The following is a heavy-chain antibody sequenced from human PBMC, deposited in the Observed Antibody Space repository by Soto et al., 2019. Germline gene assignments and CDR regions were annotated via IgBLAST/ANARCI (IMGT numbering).Heavy chain of an antibody. J-gene: IGHJ5*02. CDR1: GFTFNTYD. V-gene: IGHV3-21*01. D-gene: IGHD2-21*01. CDR3: VRSGTARLLRHSWFDT. Sequence: EVQLVESGGGLVKPGGSLRLSCAASGFTFNTYDMNWVRQAPGKGLEWVSSITTSSAYIYYADSLKGRITISRDNAKNSLFLQMNSLRAEDTAVYYCVRSGTARLLRHSWFDTWGQGTQVTVSS. CDR2: ITTSSAYI.